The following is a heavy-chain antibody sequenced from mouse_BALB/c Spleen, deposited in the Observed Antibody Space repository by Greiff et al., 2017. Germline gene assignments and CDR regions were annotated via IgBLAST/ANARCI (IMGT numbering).Heavy chain of an antibody. CDR3: ARWDYGTSY. CDR1: GYNFTSYW. J-gene: IGHJ2*01. CDR2: IYPGSGST. V-gene: IGHV1-55*01. Sequence: QVQLQQPGAELVKPGTSVKLSCKASGYNFTSYWINWVKLRPGQGLEWIGDIYPGSGSTNYNEKFKSKATLTVDTSSSTAYMQLSSLASEDSALYYCARWDYGTSYWGQGTTLTVSS. D-gene: IGHD2-1*01.